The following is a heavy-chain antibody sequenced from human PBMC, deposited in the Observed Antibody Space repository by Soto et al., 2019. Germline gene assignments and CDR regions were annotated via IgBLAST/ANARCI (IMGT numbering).Heavy chain of an antibody. CDR3: ARAKVPYDSSGYYYVAFDI. D-gene: IGHD3-22*01. J-gene: IGHJ3*02. CDR2: IYYSGST. Sequence: SETLSLTCTVSGGSISSGDYYWSWIRQPPGKGLEWIGYIYYSGSTYYNPSLKSRVTISVDTSKNQFSLKLSSVTAADTAVYYCARAKVPYDSSGYYYVAFDIWGQGTMGTVPS. V-gene: IGHV4-30-4*01. CDR1: GGSISSGDYY.